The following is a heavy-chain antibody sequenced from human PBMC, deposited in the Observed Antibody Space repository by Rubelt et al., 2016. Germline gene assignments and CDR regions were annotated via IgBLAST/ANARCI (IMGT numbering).Heavy chain of an antibody. V-gene: IGHV4-4*02. Sequence: QVQLQESGPGLVKPSGTLSLTCVVSGGSISSSDWWSWVRQPPGKGLEWIGAIHHSGSTNYNPTLKSRVSLSVDTSKNQVALTPSSVIAADTAVYYCAGRETTVTKRSFDYWGQRTLVTVSS. D-gene: IGHD4-17*01. CDR3: AGRETTVTKRSFDY. CDR1: GGSISSSDW. CDR2: IHHSGST. J-gene: IGHJ4*02.